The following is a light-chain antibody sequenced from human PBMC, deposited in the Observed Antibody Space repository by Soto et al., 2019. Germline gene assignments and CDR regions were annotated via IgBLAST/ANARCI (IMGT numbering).Light chain of an antibody. CDR2: DAS. J-gene: IGKJ4*01. V-gene: IGKV3-11*01. CDR3: QQYASSPLLT. CDR1: RNVSSY. Sequence: EVVLTQSPATVSLSPGGRATLSCRASRNVSSYLAWYQQKPGQVPRLLIYDASNRATGIPARFSGSGSGTDFALTINSLEPEDFAVYYCQQYASSPLLTFGGGTKVDIK.